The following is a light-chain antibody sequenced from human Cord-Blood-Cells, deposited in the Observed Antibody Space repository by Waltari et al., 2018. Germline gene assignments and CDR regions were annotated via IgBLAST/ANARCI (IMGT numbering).Light chain of an antibody. J-gene: IGLJ3*02. CDR2: EVS. V-gene: IGLV2-23*02. CDR3: CSYAGSSTSWV. CDR1: SSDVGGYNL. Sequence: QSALTQPASVSGSPGQSITISCTGTSSDVGGYNLVSWYQQHPGKAPKRMIYEVSKRLSGVSNRFSVYKSGNTASLTSSGLQAEDDADYYCCSYAGSSTSWVFGGGTKLTVL.